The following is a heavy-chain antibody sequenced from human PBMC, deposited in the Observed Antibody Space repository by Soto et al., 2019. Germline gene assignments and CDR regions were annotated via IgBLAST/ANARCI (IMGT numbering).Heavy chain of an antibody. CDR3: ASSSSSLRCGVYYYYYDTDI. J-gene: IGHJ6*03. CDR1: GGSISSYY. Sequence: QVQLQESGPGLVKPSETLSLTCTVSGGSISSYYWSWIRQPPGKGLEWIGYIYYSGSTNYNPSLMSRVTISVDTSKNQFSLKRRSVTAADTAVYYCASSSSSLRCGVYYYYYDTDIWGKGTAVPVTS. D-gene: IGHD6-6*01. V-gene: IGHV4-59*01. CDR2: IYYSGST.